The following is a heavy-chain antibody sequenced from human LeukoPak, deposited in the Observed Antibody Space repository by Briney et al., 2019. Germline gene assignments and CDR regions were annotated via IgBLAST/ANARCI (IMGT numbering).Heavy chain of an antibody. D-gene: IGHD6-19*01. CDR2: IIPILGIA. CDR1: GGTFSSYA. Sequence: GASVKVSFTASGGTFSSYAISWVRQAPGQGMEWMGRIIPILGIANYAQKFQGRVTITADKSTSTAYMELSSLRSEDTAVYYCARAIGYSSGWYADYGMDVWGQGTTVTVSS. J-gene: IGHJ6*02. CDR3: ARAIGYSSGWYADYGMDV. V-gene: IGHV1-69*04.